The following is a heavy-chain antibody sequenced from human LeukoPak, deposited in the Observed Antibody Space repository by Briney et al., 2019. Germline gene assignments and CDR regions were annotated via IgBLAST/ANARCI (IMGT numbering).Heavy chain of an antibody. CDR2: ISSSSSTI. D-gene: IGHD1-7*01. CDR3: ARSNWNSNSASDY. CDR1: GFTFSSYS. V-gene: IGHV3-48*01. J-gene: IGHJ4*02. Sequence: GGSLRLSCAASGFTFSSYSMNWVRQAPGKGLEWVSYISSSSSTIYYADSVKGRFTISRDNAKNSLYLQMSSLRAEDTAVYYCARSNWNSNSASDYWGQGTLVTVSS.